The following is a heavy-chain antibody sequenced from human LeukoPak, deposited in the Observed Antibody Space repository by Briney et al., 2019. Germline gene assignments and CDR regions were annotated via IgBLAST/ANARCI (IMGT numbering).Heavy chain of an antibody. CDR2: INHSGST. J-gene: IGHJ2*01. CDR3: ARGRGYCSSTSCYARYFDL. V-gene: IGHV4-34*01. CDR1: GGSFSGYC. Sequence: SETLSLTCAVYGGSFSGYCLSWIRQPPGKGLEWIGEINHSGSTNYNPSLKSRVTMSVDTSKNQFSLKLSSVTAADTAVYYCARGRGYCSSTSCYARYFDLWGRGTLVTVSS. D-gene: IGHD2-2*01.